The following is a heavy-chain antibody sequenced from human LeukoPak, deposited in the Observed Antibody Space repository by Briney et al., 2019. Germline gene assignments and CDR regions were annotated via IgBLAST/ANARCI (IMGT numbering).Heavy chain of an antibody. D-gene: IGHD2-15*01. J-gene: IGHJ3*02. CDR3: ARGGPVGYCSGGSCYSAFDI. CDR2: INPNSGGT. CDR1: GYTFTGYY. V-gene: IGHV1-2*04. Sequence: GASVKVSCKASGYTFTGYYMHWVRQAPGQGLEWMGWINPNSGGTNYAQKFQGWVTMTRDTSISTAYMKLSRLRSDDTAVYYCARGGPVGYCSGGSCYSAFDIWGQGTMVTVSS.